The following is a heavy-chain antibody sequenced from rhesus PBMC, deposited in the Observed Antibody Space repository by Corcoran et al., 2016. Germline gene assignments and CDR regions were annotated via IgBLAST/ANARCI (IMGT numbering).Heavy chain of an antibody. CDR2: IYGSSTST. Sequence: QVQLQESGPGVVKPSETLSLTCAVSGGSISDSYRWSWIRQPPGKGLAWIGYIYGSSTSTNYNPSLKSRVTISKDTSKNQFSLKLSSVTAADTAVYYCARNYGNYWYFDIWGPGTPITISS. V-gene: IGHV4S10*01. D-gene: IGHD4-35*01. CDR3: ARNYGNYWYFDI. J-gene: IGHJ2*01. CDR1: GGSISDSYR.